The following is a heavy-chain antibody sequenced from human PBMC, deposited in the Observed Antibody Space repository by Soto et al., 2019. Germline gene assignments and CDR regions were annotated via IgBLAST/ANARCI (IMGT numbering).Heavy chain of an antibody. J-gene: IGHJ6*02. D-gene: IGHD6-13*01. CDR1: GGSFSGYY. CDR3: ARGKIKRIAGFLRAQYYGMDV. CDR2: INHSGST. V-gene: IGHV4-34*01. Sequence: SETLSLTCAVYGGSFSGYYWSWIRQPPGKGLEWIGEINHSGSTNYNPSLKSRVTISVDTSKNQFSLKLSSVTAADTAVYYCARGKIKRIAGFLRAQYYGMDVWGQGNTVTVSS.